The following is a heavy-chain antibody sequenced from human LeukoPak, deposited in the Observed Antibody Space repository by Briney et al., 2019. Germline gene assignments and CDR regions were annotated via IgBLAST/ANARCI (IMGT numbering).Heavy chain of an antibody. Sequence: SETLSLTCAAYGGSFSGYYLSWVRQPPGKGLEWIGEINHSGSTNYNPSLKSRVTISVDTSKNQFSLKLSSVTAADTAVYYCARGVGEYCSSTSCYGAEYFQHWGQGTLVTVSS. CDR2: INHSGST. D-gene: IGHD2-2*01. CDR1: GGSFSGYY. CDR3: ARGVGEYCSSTSCYGAEYFQH. J-gene: IGHJ1*01. V-gene: IGHV4-34*01.